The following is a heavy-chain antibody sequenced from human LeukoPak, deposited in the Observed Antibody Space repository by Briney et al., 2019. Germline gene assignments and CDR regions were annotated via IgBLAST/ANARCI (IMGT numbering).Heavy chain of an antibody. CDR3: ATFYCSGGSCYPNLIAFDI. J-gene: IGHJ3*02. CDR2: FDPEDGET. D-gene: IGHD2-15*01. CDR1: GYTFTSYG. Sequence: GASVKVSCKASGYTFTSYGISWVRQAPGKGLEWMGGFDPEDGETIYAQKFQGRVTMTEDTSTDTAYMELSSLRSEDTAVYYCATFYCSGGSCYPNLIAFDIWGQGTMVTVSS. V-gene: IGHV1-24*01.